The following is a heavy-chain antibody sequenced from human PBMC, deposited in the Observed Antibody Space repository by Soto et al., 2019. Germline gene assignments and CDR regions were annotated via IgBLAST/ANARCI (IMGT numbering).Heavy chain of an antibody. Sequence: SEPLSLTCTVSGASISGFYWSWIRKSAGKGLEWIGRIYATGTTDYNPSLKSRVMMSVDTSKKQFSLKLRSVTAADTAVYYCVRDGTKTLRDWFDPWGQGISVTVSS. CDR1: GASISGFY. J-gene: IGHJ5*02. CDR2: IYATGTT. CDR3: VRDGTKTLRDWFDP. V-gene: IGHV4-4*07. D-gene: IGHD1-1*01.